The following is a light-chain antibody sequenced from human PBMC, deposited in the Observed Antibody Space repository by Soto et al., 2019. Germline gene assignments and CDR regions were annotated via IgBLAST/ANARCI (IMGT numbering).Light chain of an antibody. Sequence: EIVMTQSPATLSVSPGERATLSCRASQSVSSNLAWYQQKPGQAPRLLIYGASTRATGIPARFSGSGSGTEFTLTISSLEPEDFAVYYCQQYHDWPPLTFGGGTKVDIK. V-gene: IGKV3-15*01. CDR2: GAS. CDR1: QSVSSN. J-gene: IGKJ4*01. CDR3: QQYHDWPPLT.